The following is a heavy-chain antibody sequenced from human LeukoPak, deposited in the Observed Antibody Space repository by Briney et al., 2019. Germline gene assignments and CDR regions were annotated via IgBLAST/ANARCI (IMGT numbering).Heavy chain of an antibody. D-gene: IGHD4-17*01. CDR3: ARAYDGGDPPTLDAFDI. J-gene: IGHJ3*02. Sequence: GGSLRLSCAASGFTFSSYSMTWVRQAPGKGLEWVSYISSSSSTIYYADSVKGRFTISRDNAKNSLYLQMNSLRAEDTAVYYCARAYDGGDPPTLDAFDIWGQGTMVTVSS. CDR1: GFTFSSYS. V-gene: IGHV3-48*01. CDR2: ISSSSSTI.